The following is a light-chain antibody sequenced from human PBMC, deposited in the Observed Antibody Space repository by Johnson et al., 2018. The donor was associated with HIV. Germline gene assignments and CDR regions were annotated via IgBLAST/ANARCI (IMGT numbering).Light chain of an antibody. CDR3: ATWDTSLSAGGV. V-gene: IGLV1-51*02. Sequence: QSVLTQPPSVSAAPGQKVTISCSGSSSNIGSNYVSWYQQFPGAAPKLLIYENDKRPSGIPDRFSGSKSGTSATLDITGLQTGDEADYYCATWDTSLSAGGVFGTGTKVTVL. J-gene: IGLJ1*01. CDR2: END. CDR1: SSNIGSNY.